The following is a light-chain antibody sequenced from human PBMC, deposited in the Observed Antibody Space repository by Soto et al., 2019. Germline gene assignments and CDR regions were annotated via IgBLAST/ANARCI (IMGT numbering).Light chain of an antibody. CDR2: RAS. V-gene: IGKV3-15*01. CDR3: QQYNNGPYT. Sequence: EIVMTQSPATLSVSPGGSATLSCRASQHVSSNFAWYRQKPGQAPTLLIYRASTRATGIPARFSGSGSGTDFTLTISSPQSEDFAVYYCQQYNNGPYTFGQGTKLEIK. J-gene: IGKJ2*01. CDR1: QHVSSN.